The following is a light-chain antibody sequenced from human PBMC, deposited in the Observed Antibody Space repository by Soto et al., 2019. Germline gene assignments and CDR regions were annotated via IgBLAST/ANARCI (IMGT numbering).Light chain of an antibody. J-gene: IGKJ5*01. V-gene: IGKV1-39*01. CDR2: GAS. CDR3: QQTYTTPEIT. Sequence: DIQMNQSPSSLSPSVADIFTITCRPSQSISIYLNWYQLKPAKAPNLLMYGASSLKSGVPTRFSGSGSGTDFTLTISSLQPEDFAIYYCQQTYTTPEITFGQGTRLEIK. CDR1: QSISIY.